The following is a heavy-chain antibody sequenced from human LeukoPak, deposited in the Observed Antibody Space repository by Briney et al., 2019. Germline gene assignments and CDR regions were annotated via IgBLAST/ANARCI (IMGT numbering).Heavy chain of an antibody. Sequence: SETLSLTCTVSGCSITSNFWSWIRQPPGKGLEWIGYIYNSGYIYNSGSTSHNPTLKSRATISADTSKNQFSLKLNSVTAADTALYYCARAKPDWNPPDYWGQGTLVTVTS. V-gene: IGHV4-4*08. D-gene: IGHD1-1*01. CDR1: GCSITSNF. CDR2: IYNSGST. J-gene: IGHJ4*02. CDR3: ARAKPDWNPPDY.